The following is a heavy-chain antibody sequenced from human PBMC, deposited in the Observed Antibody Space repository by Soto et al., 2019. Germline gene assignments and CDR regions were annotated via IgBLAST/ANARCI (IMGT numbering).Heavy chain of an antibody. CDR2: IYYSGST. J-gene: IGHJ6*02. CDR1: GGYISSRGYY. CDR3: AREGVGPLHGLFDA. V-gene: IGHV4-39*02. Sequence: SETLSLTCTVSGGYISSRGYYWGWIRQPPGKGLEWIGTIYYSGSTYYNPSLKSRVTISVDTSKNKFSLKLSMVTATDTAVYFYAREGVGPLHGLFDAWGQGTTVTVSS. D-gene: IGHD1-26*01.